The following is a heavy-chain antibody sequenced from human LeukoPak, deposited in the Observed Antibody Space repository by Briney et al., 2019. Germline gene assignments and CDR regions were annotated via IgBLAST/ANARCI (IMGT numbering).Heavy chain of an antibody. CDR1: GYTFTSYY. J-gene: IGHJ1*01. D-gene: IGHD6-13*01. Sequence: GASVKVSCKASGYTFTSYYMHWVRQAPGQRLEWMGIINPSGGSTSYAQKFQGRVTMTRDTSISTAYMELSRLRSDDTAVYYCARGYPLSTTAAGTYFQHWGQGTLVTVSS. CDR2: INPSGGST. CDR3: ARGYPLSTTAAGTYFQH. V-gene: IGHV1-46*01.